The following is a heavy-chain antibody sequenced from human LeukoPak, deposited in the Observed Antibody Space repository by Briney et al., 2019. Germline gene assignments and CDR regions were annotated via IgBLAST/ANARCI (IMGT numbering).Heavy chain of an antibody. CDR3: ASGHYDYVWGSISPTNYFDN. Sequence: GGSLRLSCAASGFTFSSYPMVWVRQAPGKGLEWGSSISSSSDYIFYADSVKGRFSIARDNAQNSLYLQMNSLRVEDTAVYYCASGHYDYVWGSISPTNYFDNWGQGTLVTVSS. CDR1: GFTFSSYP. J-gene: IGHJ4*02. V-gene: IGHV3-21*01. CDR2: ISSSSDYI. D-gene: IGHD3-16*01.